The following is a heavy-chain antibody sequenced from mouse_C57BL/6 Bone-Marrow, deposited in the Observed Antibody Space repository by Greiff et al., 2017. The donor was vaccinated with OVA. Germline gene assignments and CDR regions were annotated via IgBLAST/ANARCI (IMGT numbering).Heavy chain of an antibody. J-gene: IGHJ4*01. V-gene: IGHV1-19*01. Sequence: EVQLQESGPVLVKPGASVKMSCKASGYTFTDYYMNWVKQSHGKSLEWIGVINPYNGGTSYNQKFKGKATLTVDKSSSTAYMELNSLTSEDSAVYYCARGYYRYAMDYWGQGTSVTVSS. CDR2: INPYNGGT. D-gene: IGHD2-3*01. CDR3: ARGYYRYAMDY. CDR1: GYTFTDYY.